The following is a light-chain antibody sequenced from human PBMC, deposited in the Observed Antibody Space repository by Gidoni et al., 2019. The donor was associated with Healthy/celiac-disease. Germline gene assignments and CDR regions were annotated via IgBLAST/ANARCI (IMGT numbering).Light chain of an antibody. J-gene: IGKJ4*01. V-gene: IGKV3-11*01. CDR3: QQRSNWPPLT. CDR2: DAS. Sequence: EIVLTQSPSTLSLSPGERATLSCRASQSVSSYLAWYQQKPGQAPRHLIYDASNRATGIPARFSGSGSETDFTLTISSLEPEDVAVYYCQQRSNWPPLTFGGGTKVEIK. CDR1: QSVSSY.